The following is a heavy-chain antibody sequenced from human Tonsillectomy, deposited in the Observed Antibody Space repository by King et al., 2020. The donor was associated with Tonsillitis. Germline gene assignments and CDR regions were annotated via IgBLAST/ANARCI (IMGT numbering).Heavy chain of an antibody. Sequence: VQLVESGGGVVQPGRTLRLSCEASGFNFSYFGMNWVRQAPGKGLEWVAVIFSDGSHKFYAASVGGRFIISRDNFKSTLYLQMNTLSANDTASYYCVGAGVEADTSSYAFDLWGQGTLVTVSS. J-gene: IGHJ3*01. V-gene: IGHV3-33*01. CDR2: IFSDGSHK. CDR1: GFNFSYFG. D-gene: IGHD6-13*01. CDR3: VGAGVEADTSSYAFDL.